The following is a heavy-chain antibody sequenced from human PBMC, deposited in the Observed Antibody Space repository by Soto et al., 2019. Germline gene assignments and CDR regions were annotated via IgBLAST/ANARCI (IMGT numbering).Heavy chain of an antibody. D-gene: IGHD3-16*02. Sequence: QVQLQQWGAGLLKPSETLSLTCAVYGGSFSGYYWSWIRQPPGKGLEWIGEINHSGSTNYNPSLKSRVTISVDPSKNQFPLKLSSVTAADTALYYCAKIHDYIWGIYRSLTWSAPWGQGPRVTVSS. J-gene: IGHJ5*02. CDR2: INHSGST. V-gene: IGHV4-34*01. CDR3: AKIHDYIWGIYRSLTWSAP. CDR1: GGSFSGYY.